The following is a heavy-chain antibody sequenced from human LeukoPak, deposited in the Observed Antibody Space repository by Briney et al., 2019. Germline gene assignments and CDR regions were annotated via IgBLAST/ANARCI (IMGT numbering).Heavy chain of an antibody. J-gene: IGHJ4*02. Sequence: SETLSLTCAVYGGSFSGYYWSWIRQPPGKGLEWIGEINHSGSTNYNPSLKSRVTISVDTSKNQFSLKLSSVTAADTAVYYCARLIFGVVIRLYYFDYWGQGALVTVSS. V-gene: IGHV4-34*01. CDR1: GGSFSGYY. CDR2: INHSGST. D-gene: IGHD3-3*01. CDR3: ARLIFGVVIRLYYFDY.